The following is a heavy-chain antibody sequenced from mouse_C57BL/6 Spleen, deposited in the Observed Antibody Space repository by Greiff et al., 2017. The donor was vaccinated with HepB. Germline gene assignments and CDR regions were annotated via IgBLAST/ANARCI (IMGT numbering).Heavy chain of an antibody. Sequence: VQLQQPGAELVKPGASVKMSCKASGYTFTSYWITWVKQRPGQGLEWIGDIHPGSGSTNYNEKFKSKATLTVDTSSSTAYMQLSSLTSEDSAVYYCARFYSNYGTGAMDYWGQGTSVTVSS. CDR2: IHPGSGST. J-gene: IGHJ4*01. V-gene: IGHV1-55*01. CDR3: ARFYSNYGTGAMDY. CDR1: GYTFTSYW. D-gene: IGHD2-5*01.